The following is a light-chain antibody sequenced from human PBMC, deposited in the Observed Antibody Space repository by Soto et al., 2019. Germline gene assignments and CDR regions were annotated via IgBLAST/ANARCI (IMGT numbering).Light chain of an antibody. CDR1: QTVSRN. J-gene: IGKJ5*01. CDR3: QQYNSWPPIT. V-gene: IGKV3-15*01. Sequence: EVVMTQYPATLSVSPGERATLSCRASQTVSRNLAWYQQRPGQAPRLLIYDISNRATGVPARFSGSGSETEFTLTIRSLQSEDFAVYYCQQYNSWPPITFGQGTRLEIK. CDR2: DIS.